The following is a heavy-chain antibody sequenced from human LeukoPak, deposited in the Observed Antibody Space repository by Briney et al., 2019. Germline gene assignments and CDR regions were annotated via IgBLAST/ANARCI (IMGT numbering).Heavy chain of an antibody. D-gene: IGHD3-10*01. Sequence: GGSLRLSCAASGFTFSSYAMHWVRQAPGKGLEWVAVISYDGSNKYYADSVKGRFTISRDNSKDTLYLQMNSLRAEDTAVYYCARDRSMVRGVMDVWGQGTTVTVSS. CDR2: ISYDGSNK. CDR3: ARDRSMVRGVMDV. V-gene: IGHV3-30*04. CDR1: GFTFSSYA. J-gene: IGHJ6*02.